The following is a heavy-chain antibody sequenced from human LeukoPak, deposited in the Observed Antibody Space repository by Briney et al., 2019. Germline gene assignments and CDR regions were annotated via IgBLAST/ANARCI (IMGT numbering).Heavy chain of an antibody. J-gene: IGHJ4*02. CDR3: ARDFHYYDSSGYYVSSGY. CDR2: IQQHGSET. CDR1: GFSFSNYW. Sequence: PGGSLRLSCEASGFSFSNYWMSWVRQAPGKGLEWVANIQQHGSETYYVDSVKGQFTISRDNAKNTLYLQMNSLRAEDTAVYYCARDFHYYDSSGYYVSSGYWGQGTLVTVSS. D-gene: IGHD3-22*01. V-gene: IGHV3-7*01.